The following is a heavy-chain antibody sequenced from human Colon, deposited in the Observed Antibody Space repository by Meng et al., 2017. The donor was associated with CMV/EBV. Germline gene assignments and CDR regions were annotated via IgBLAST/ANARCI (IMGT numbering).Heavy chain of an antibody. CDR2: ISYDGSNK. J-gene: IGHJ3*02. V-gene: IGHV3-30-3*01. Sequence: GESLKISCAASGFTFSSYAMHWVRQAPGKGLEWVAVISYDGSNKYYADSVKGRFTISRDNSKNTLYLQMNSLRAEDTAVYYCARDHLGFDIWGQGTMVTVSS. CDR3: ARDHLGFDI. D-gene: IGHD7-27*01. CDR1: GFTFSSYA.